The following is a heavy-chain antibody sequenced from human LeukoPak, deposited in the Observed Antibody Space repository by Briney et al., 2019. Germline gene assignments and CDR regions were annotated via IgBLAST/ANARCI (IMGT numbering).Heavy chain of an antibody. CDR3: ARNRGISD. Sequence: GGSLRLSCTASGFTFTTYWMSWVRHPPGRGLEWVANIKQDGSEKYYVDSVKGRFTVSRDNAKNSLYLQMNSLRAEDTAVYYCARNRGISDWGQGTLVTVSS. CDR1: GFTFTTYW. D-gene: IGHD1-14*01. V-gene: IGHV3-7*01. J-gene: IGHJ4*02. CDR2: IKQDGSEK.